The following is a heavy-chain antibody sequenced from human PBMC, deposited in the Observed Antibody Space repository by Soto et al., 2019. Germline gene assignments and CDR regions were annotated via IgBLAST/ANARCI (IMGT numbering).Heavy chain of an antibody. V-gene: IGHV3-21*01. Sequence: EVQLVESGGGLVKPGGSLRLSCAASGFTFSSYSMNWVRQAPGKGLEWVSSISSSSSYIYYADSVKGRFTISRDNAKNSLYRQMNRLRAEDTAVYYCARARGAVTTLVDYWGQGTLVTVSS. CDR2: ISSSSSYI. D-gene: IGHD4-17*01. CDR1: GFTFSSYS. CDR3: ARARGAVTTLVDY. J-gene: IGHJ4*02.